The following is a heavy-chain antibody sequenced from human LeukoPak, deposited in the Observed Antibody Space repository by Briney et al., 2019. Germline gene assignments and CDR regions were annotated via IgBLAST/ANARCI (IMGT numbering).Heavy chain of an antibody. CDR1: GFTFSSYT. Sequence: GGSLRLSCAASGFTFSSYTMNWVRQAPGKGLEWVSYINSDSRTISYADSVKGRFTISRDNAKNSLYLQMNSLRAEDTAVYYCARDTYGSGSYYNAPLDYWDQGTLVTVSS. J-gene: IGHJ4*02. CDR3: ARDTYGSGSYYNAPLDY. D-gene: IGHD3-10*01. CDR2: INSDSRTI. V-gene: IGHV3-48*01.